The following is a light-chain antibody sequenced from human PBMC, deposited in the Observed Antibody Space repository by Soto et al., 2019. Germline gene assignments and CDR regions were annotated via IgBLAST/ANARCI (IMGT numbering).Light chain of an antibody. CDR3: SSYTSSTNYV. V-gene: IGLV2-8*01. CDR1: SSDIGGYDY. CDR2: EVN. J-gene: IGLJ1*01. Sequence: QSVLTQPPSASGSPGQSVTISCTGTSSDIGGYDYVSWYQQHPGKAPKLIIYEVNKRPSGVPDRFSGSKSGNTASLTVSGLQAEDEADYYCSSYTSSTNYVFGTGTKVTVL.